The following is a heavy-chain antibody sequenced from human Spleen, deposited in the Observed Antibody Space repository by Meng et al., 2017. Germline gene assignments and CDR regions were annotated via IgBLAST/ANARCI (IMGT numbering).Heavy chain of an antibody. V-gene: IGHV3-48*03. CDR3: ARGAYSGTYHYGMAV. Sequence: GGSLRLSCAASGFTFSSYEMNWVRQAPGKGLEWVSAISGSGGSTYYADSVKGRFTISRDNAKNSLYLQMNRLTVEDTAVYYCARGAYSGTYHYGMAVWGPGTTVTVSS. J-gene: IGHJ6*02. D-gene: IGHD1-26*01. CDR1: GFTFSSYE. CDR2: ISGSGGST.